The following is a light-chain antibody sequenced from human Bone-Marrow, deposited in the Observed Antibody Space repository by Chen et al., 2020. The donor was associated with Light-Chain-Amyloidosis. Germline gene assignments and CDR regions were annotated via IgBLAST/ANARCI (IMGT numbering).Light chain of an antibody. CDR3: SSYTITNTLV. CDR2: EVT. CDR1: SSDVGGDNH. V-gene: IGLV2-14*01. J-gene: IGLJ1*01. Sequence: QSALTQPASVSGSPGQSITISCTGTSSDVGGDNHVSWYQQHPDKAPKLMIYEVTNRPAWVPDRFSVSKSDNTASLTISWLQTEDEADYFCSSYTITNTLVFGSGTRVTVL.